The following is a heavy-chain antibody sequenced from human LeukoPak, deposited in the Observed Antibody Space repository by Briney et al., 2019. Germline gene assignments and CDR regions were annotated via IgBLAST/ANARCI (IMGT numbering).Heavy chain of an antibody. D-gene: IGHD3-22*01. CDR3: ARGRRVYYYDSSGYHHNFDY. CDR2: ISAYNGNT. Sequence: ASVKVSCKASGYTFTSYGISWVRQAPGQGLEWMGWISAYNGNTNDAQKLQGRVTMTTDTSTSTAYMEVRSLRSDDTAVYYCARGRRVYYYDSSGYHHNFDYWGQGTLVTVSS. V-gene: IGHV1-18*01. J-gene: IGHJ4*02. CDR1: GYTFTSYG.